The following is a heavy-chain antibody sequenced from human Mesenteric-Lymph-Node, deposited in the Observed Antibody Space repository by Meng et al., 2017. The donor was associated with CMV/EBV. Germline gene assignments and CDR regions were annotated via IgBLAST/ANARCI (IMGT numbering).Heavy chain of an antibody. CDR3: ARMRSGGNYLYDAFDI. CDR1: GFTFTGYY. CDR2: INPNSGAT. Sequence: ASVKVSCKASGFTFTGYYLNWVRQAPGQGLEWMGWINPNSGATNYAQKFQGRVTMTRDTSISTAYLDLSRLTSDDTAFYYCARMRSGGNYLYDAFDIWGQGTMVTVSS. V-gene: IGHV1-2*02. J-gene: IGHJ3*02. D-gene: IGHD4-23*01.